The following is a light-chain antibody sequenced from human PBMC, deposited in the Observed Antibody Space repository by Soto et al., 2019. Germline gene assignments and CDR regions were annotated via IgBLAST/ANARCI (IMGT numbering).Light chain of an antibody. V-gene: IGKV3-20*01. Sequence: IVLTQSPGTLSLSPGDRATLSCRASQSVNSRYLAWYQQKPGQAPRLLIYGTSYRITGITDRFTGSGSETDFTLTISRLEPEDFAVYYCQQYGTSPHNFGQGTKLEIK. CDR1: QSVNSRY. CDR2: GTS. CDR3: QQYGTSPHN. J-gene: IGKJ2*01.